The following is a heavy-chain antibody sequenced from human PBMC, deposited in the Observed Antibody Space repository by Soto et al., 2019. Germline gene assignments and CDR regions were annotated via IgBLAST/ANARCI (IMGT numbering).Heavy chain of an antibody. V-gene: IGHV3-30*18. CDR3: AKPVEWLLPYDAFDI. CDR2: ISYDGSNK. J-gene: IGHJ3*02. D-gene: IGHD3-22*01. CDR1: GFTFSSYG. Sequence: GGSLRLSCAASGFTFSSYGMHWVRQAPGKGLEWVAVISYDGSNKYYADSVKGRFTISRDNSKNTLYLQMNSLRAEDTAVYYCAKPVEWLLPYDAFDIWGQGTMVTVSS.